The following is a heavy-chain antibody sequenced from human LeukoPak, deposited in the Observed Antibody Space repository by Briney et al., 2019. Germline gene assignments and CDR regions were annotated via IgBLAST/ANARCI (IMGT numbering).Heavy chain of an antibody. D-gene: IGHD2-8*01. CDR3: AREIVLMVYPPDC. V-gene: IGHV3-48*01. CDR1: GFTFSSYS. J-gene: IGHJ4*02. Sequence: GGSLRLSCAASGFTFSSYSMNWVRQAPGKGLEWVSYISSSSSTIYYADSVKGRFTISRDNAKNSLYLQMNSLRAEDTAVYYCAREIVLMVYPPDCWGQGTLVTVSS. CDR2: ISSSSSTI.